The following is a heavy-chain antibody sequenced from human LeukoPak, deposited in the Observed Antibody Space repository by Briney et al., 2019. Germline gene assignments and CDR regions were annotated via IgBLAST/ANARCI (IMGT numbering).Heavy chain of an antibody. D-gene: IGHD2-2*01. CDR3: ARALVPAATLHWFDP. J-gene: IGHJ5*02. Sequence: PSETLSLTCTVSGGSISSYYWSWIRQPPGKGLEWIGYIYYSGSTNYNPSLKSRVTISVDTSKNQFSLKLSSVTAADTAVYYCARALVPAATLHWFDPWGQGTLVTVSS. V-gene: IGHV4-59*01. CDR2: IYYSGST. CDR1: GGSISSYY.